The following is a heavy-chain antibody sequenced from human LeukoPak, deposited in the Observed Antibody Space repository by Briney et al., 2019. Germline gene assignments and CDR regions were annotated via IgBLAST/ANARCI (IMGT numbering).Heavy chain of an antibody. J-gene: IGHJ4*02. CDR2: IYYSGST. CDR3: ARHAYDSSGYYSFRPFDY. Sequence: PSETLSLTCAVYGGSFSSYYWSWIRQPPGKGLEWIGYIYYSGSTNYNPSLKSRVTISVDTSKNQFSLKLSSVTAADTAVYYCARHAYDSSGYYSFRPFDYWGQGTLVTVSS. V-gene: IGHV4-59*01. D-gene: IGHD3-22*01. CDR1: GGSFSSYY.